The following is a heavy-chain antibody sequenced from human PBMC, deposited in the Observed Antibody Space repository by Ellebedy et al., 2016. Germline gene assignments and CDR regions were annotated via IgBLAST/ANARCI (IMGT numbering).Heavy chain of an antibody. CDR3: GRDPTTDFYGAAPDV. Sequence: SETLSLTXSVSGGSINSDNSYWVWIRQSPGKGLEWIASMHYTGSTYYNPSLKSRVTMSVDTSRNLFSLSLTSVIAADTAVYYCGRDPTTDFYGAAPDVWGQGTSVTVSS. CDR2: MHYTGST. J-gene: IGHJ6*02. V-gene: IGHV4-39*07. D-gene: IGHD2/OR15-2a*01. CDR1: GGSINSDNSY.